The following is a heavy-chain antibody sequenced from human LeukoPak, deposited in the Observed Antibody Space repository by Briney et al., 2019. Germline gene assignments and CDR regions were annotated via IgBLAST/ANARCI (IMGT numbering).Heavy chain of an antibody. CDR1: GGAFSGHY. CDR2: INHSGST. J-gene: IGHJ6*02. D-gene: IGHD2-15*01. CDR3: ARSGDVSAVVAATPAPNYNYCGMDV. V-gene: IGHV4-34*01. Sequence: PSETLSLTCAVYGGAFSGHYWNWIRQSPGKGLEWIGEINHSGSTNYNPSLKSRVTTSVDTSKNQISLKLSSVTAADTAVYYCARSGDVSAVVAATPAPNYNYCGMDVWGQGTTVTVSS.